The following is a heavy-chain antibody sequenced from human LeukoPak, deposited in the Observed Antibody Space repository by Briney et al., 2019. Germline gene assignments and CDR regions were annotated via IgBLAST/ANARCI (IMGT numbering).Heavy chain of an antibody. Sequence: GGSLRLSCAASGFTFSDYYMSWIRQAPGKGLEWVSYISSGGSTIYYADSVKGRFTISRANAKNSLSLQMNSLRAEAPAMYYCASDPGYRSSWYPPSFDYWGQGTLVTVSP. CDR1: GFTFSDYY. J-gene: IGHJ4*02. V-gene: IGHV3-11*04. CDR3: ASDPGYRSSWYPPSFDY. D-gene: IGHD6-13*01. CDR2: ISSGGSTI.